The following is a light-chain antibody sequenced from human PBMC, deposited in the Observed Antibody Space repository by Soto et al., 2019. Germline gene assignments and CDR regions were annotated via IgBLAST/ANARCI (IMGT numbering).Light chain of an antibody. CDR2: DAS. J-gene: IGKJ1*01. CDR3: QQYNSYSGWT. CDR1: QSISSW. Sequence: DIQMTQSPSTLSASVGDRVTITCRASQSISSWLAWYQQKPGKAPKLLIYDASSLESGVPSRFSGSGSGTEFTLTLSSLQPDDFATHYCQQYNSYSGWTFGQGTKVEIK. V-gene: IGKV1-5*01.